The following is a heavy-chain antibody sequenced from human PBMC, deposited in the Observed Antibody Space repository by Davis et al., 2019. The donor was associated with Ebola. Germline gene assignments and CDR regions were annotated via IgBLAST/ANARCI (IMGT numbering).Heavy chain of an antibody. CDR1: GGSISSYY. J-gene: IGHJ5*02. V-gene: IGHV4-59*12. CDR2: IYYSGST. CDR3: ARVGYRSSPDFWWFDP. D-gene: IGHD6-13*01. Sequence: SETLSLTCTVSGGSISSYYWSWIRQPPGKGLEWIGYIYYSGSTNYNPSLKSRVTISVDTSKNQFSLKLSSVTAADTAVYYCARVGYRSSPDFWWFDPWGQGTLVTVSS.